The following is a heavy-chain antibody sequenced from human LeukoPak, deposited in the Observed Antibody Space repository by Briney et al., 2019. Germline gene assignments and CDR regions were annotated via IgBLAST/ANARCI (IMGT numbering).Heavy chain of an antibody. CDR2: INPNSGGT. Sequence: ASVKVSCKASGYTFTDYYMHWVRQAPGQGLEWMGWINPNSGGTHYAQKFQGRVTMTRDTSISTAYMDLSRLRSDDTAVYYCATRGEEVLLDKAAFHIWGQGTMVTVSS. V-gene: IGHV1-2*02. CDR1: GYTFTDYY. D-gene: IGHD3-10*01. J-gene: IGHJ3*02. CDR3: ATRGEEVLLDKAAFHI.